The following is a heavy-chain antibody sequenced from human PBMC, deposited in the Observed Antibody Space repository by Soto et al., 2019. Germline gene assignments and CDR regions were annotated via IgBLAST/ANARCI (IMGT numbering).Heavy chain of an antibody. CDR1: GGSISSGGYS. Sequence: SETLSLTCAVSGGSISSGGYSWSWIRQPPGKGLEWIGYIYHSGSTYYNPSLKSRVTISVDTSKNQFSLKLSSVTAADTAVYYCARRYSGYGDYWGQGTLVTVSS. V-gene: IGHV4-30-2*01. D-gene: IGHD5-12*01. CDR2: IYHSGST. CDR3: ARRYSGYGDY. J-gene: IGHJ4*02.